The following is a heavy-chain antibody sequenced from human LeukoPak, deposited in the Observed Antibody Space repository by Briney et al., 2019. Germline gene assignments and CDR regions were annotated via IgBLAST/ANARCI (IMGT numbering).Heavy chain of an antibody. V-gene: IGHV4-39*01. CDR2: IYYSGST. Sequence: SETLSLTCTVSGGSISSSSYYWGWIRQPPGKGLEWIGSIYYSGSTYYNPSLKSRVTISVDTSKNQFSLKLSSVTAADTAVYYCARHLGYDFWSGYYSWFDPWGQGTLVTVSS. D-gene: IGHD3-3*01. CDR3: ARHLGYDFWSGYYSWFDP. J-gene: IGHJ5*02. CDR1: GGSISSSSYY.